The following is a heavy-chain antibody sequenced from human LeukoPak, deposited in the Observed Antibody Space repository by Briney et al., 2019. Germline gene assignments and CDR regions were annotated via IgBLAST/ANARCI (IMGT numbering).Heavy chain of an antibody. Sequence: SETLSLTCTVSGGSISRSSYYWGWIRQPPGKGLEWIGSIYYSGSTYYNPSLKSRVTISVDTSKNQFSLKLSSVTAADTAVYYCASSPDYGDYSYFDYWGQGTLVTVSS. CDR1: GGSISRSSYY. V-gene: IGHV4-39*01. CDR2: IYYSGST. J-gene: IGHJ4*02. D-gene: IGHD4-17*01. CDR3: ASSPDYGDYSYFDY.